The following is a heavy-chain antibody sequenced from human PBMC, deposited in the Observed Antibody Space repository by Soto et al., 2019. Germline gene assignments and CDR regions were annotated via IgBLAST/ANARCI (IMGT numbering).Heavy chain of an antibody. D-gene: IGHD5-12*01. J-gene: IGHJ4*02. CDR3: ARTRSGYDLLDY. CDR2: IYYSGST. V-gene: IGHV4-39*01. CDR1: GGSISSSSYY. Sequence: QLQLQESGPGLVKPSETLSLTCTVSGGSISSSSYYWGWIRQPPGKGREWIGSIYYSGSTYYNPSLKSRVTISVDTSKNQFSLKLSSVTAADTAVYYCARTRSGYDLLDYWGQGTLVTVSS.